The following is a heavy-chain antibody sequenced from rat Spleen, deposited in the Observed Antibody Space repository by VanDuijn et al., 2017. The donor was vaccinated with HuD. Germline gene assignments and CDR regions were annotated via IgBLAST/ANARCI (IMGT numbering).Heavy chain of an antibody. V-gene: IGHV4-2*01. Sequence: EVKLVESGGGLVQPGRSLRLSCAASGFNFNDYWMGWVRQAPGKGLEWIGEINKDSRTIKYSPSLKDKFTVSRDNARNTLYLQMSKLGSEDTATYYCAKNIYYSSYIYYFDYWGQGVMVTVSS. CDR3: AKNIYYSSYIYYFDY. CDR2: INKDSRTI. J-gene: IGHJ2*01. D-gene: IGHD1-2*01. CDR1: GFNFNDYW.